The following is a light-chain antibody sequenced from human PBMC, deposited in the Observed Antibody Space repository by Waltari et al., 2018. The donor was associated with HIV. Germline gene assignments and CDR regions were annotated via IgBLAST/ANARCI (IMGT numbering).Light chain of an antibody. Sequence: IQMTQSPSALSASVGDTVTITCRASQKISRYLNWYQKKVGEAPKLLVYGPSSLQSGVPARFRGSGSGSEYFLSISSLKSDDLATYFCQQSYGAPFTFG. CDR3: QQSYGAPFT. CDR2: GPS. CDR1: QKISRY. V-gene: IGKV1-39*01. J-gene: IGKJ5*01.